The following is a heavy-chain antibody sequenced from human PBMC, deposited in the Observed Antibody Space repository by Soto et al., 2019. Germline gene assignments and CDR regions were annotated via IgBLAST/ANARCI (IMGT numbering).Heavy chain of an antibody. CDR3: ARDYCSGGRCYNWYYYYGMHX. V-gene: IGHV4-61*01. J-gene: IGHJ6*02. Sequence: ETLSLTCTVSGGSVSSVSYYWSWIRQPPGKGLELIGYIYYSGSTNYNPSLKSRVTISVDTSKNQFSLKLSSVTAADTAVYYCARDYCSGGRCYNWYYYYGMHXWGQGTTVTVS. CDR2: IYYSGST. CDR1: GGSVSSVSYY. D-gene: IGHD2-15*01.